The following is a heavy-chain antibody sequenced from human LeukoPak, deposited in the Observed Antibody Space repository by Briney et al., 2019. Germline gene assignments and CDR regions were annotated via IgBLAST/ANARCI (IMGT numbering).Heavy chain of an antibody. CDR2: FDPEDGET. Sequence: ASVKVSCKVSGYTLTELSMHWVRQAPGKGLEWMGGFDPEDGETIYAQKFQGRVTMTRDTSISTAYMELSRLRSDDTAVYYCARDHHQRWLQLQPFGYWGQGTLVTVSS. CDR3: ARDHHQRWLQLQPFGY. V-gene: IGHV1-24*01. CDR1: GYTLTELS. D-gene: IGHD5-24*01. J-gene: IGHJ4*02.